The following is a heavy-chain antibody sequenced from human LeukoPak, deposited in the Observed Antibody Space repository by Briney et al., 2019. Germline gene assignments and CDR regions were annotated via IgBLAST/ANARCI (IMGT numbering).Heavy chain of an antibody. J-gene: IGHJ4*02. Sequence: GGSLRLSCAASGFTVSSNYMSWVRQAPGKGLEWVSVIYSGGSTYYADSVKGRFTISRHNSKNTLYLQMNSLRAEDTAVYYCAREARYDSSYSWGQGTLVTVST. D-gene: IGHD3-22*01. V-gene: IGHV3-53*04. CDR3: AREARYDSSYS. CDR1: GFTVSSNY. CDR2: IYSGGST.